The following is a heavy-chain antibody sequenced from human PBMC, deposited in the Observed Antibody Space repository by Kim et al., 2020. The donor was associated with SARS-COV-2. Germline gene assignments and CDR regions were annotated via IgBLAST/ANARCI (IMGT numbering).Heavy chain of an antibody. V-gene: IGHV7-4-1*02. J-gene: IGHJ6*02. CDR1: GYTFTGYA. CDR3: ARNHYYYCVMNA. Sequence: ASVKVSCKASGYTFTGYAMNWVRQAPGQGLEWMGCINTNSGNPTYAQGFTGRVAFSLDTSVSTAYLQISSLKAEDTAVYYCARNHYYYCVMNACGQGTT. CDR2: INTNSGNP.